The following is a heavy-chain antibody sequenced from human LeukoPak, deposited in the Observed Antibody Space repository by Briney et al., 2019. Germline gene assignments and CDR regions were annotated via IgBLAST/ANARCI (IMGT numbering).Heavy chain of an antibody. J-gene: IGHJ6*02. CDR3: AREAEDHYYYHGMDV. V-gene: IGHV4-59*01. CDR2: IYYSGST. CDR1: GGSISSYY. Sequence: SSETLSLTCTVSGGSISSYYWSWIRRPPGKGLEWIGYIYYSGSTSYNPSLKSRVTISVDTSKNQFSLKLSSVTAADTAVYYCAREAEDHYYYHGMDVWGQGTTVTVSS.